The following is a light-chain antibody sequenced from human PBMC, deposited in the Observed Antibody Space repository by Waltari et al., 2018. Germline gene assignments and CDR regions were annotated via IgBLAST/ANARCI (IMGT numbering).Light chain of an antibody. CDR3: SSYAGYDILV. CDR1: QIALDPSTT. V-gene: IGLV2-8*01. CDR2: EVS. Sequence: QSALTPPPSPSASPGHSVPISCTRTQIALDPSTTVSWYQQSPGKAPKLMIYEVSERPSGVPDRFSASKSGNTASLTVSGLQAEDEADYYCSSYAGYDILVFGGGTRLTVL. J-gene: IGLJ2*01.